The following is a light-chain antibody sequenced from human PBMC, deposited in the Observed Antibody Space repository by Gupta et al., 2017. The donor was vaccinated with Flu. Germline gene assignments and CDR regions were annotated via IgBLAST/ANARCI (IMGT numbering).Light chain of an antibody. CDR1: QSVSSNF. J-gene: IGKJ4*01. Sequence: EIVLTQTLGTLSLSPGERATLSCRASQSVSSNFLAWYQQKPGQAPRLLIYGASSRATGIADRFSGSGSGTDFTLTISKLEPEDFAVYYCQQFGSSRLTFGGGTTVEIK. V-gene: IGKV3-20*01. CDR2: GAS. CDR3: QQFGSSRLT.